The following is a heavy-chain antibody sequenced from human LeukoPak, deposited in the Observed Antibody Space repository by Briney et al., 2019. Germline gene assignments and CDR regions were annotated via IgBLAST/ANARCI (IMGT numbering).Heavy chain of an antibody. V-gene: IGHV1-46*01. J-gene: IGHJ5*02. CDR2: INPSGGST. CDR3: ARESPDSSGSWYWFDP. D-gene: IGHD3-22*01. CDR1: GHTFTNYY. Sequence: ASVKLSCKASGHTFTNYYMHWVRQPPGQGLEWLGIINPSGGSTSYAQKFQGRVTMTRDASTSTVYMELSSLRSEDTAVYYCARESPDSSGSWYWFDPWGQGTLVTVSS.